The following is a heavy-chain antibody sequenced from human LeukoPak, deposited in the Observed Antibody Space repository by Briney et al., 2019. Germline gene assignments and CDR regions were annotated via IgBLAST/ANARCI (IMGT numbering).Heavy chain of an antibody. Sequence: GGSLRLSCAASGFTFSSYWMSWVRQAPGKGLEWVANIKQDGSEKYYVDSVKGRSTISRDNAKNSLYLQMNSLRAEDTAVYYCAREWAITYYDILTGPSYYYYYGMDVWGQGTTVTVSS. V-gene: IGHV3-7*01. CDR1: GFTFSSYW. J-gene: IGHJ6*02. D-gene: IGHD3-9*01. CDR3: AREWAITYYDILTGPSYYYYYGMDV. CDR2: IKQDGSEK.